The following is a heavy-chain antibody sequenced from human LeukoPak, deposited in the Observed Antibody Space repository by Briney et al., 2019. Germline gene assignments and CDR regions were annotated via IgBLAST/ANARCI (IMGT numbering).Heavy chain of an antibody. Sequence: ASVKVSCKASGYTFTSYAMNWVRQAPGQGLEWMGWINTNTGNPTYAQGFTGRFVFSLDTSVSTAYLQISSLKAEDTAVYYCARTHYDSSGYSLYYFDYWGQGTLVTVSS. V-gene: IGHV7-4-1*02. CDR2: INTNTGNP. CDR3: ARTHYDSSGYSLYYFDY. CDR1: GYTFTSYA. D-gene: IGHD3-22*01. J-gene: IGHJ4*02.